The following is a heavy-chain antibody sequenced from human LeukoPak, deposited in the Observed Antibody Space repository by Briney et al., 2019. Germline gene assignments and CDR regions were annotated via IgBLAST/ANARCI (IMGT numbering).Heavy chain of an antibody. D-gene: IGHD1-26*01. V-gene: IGHV3-21*01. CDR2: NSSSSSYI. Sequence: GGSLRLSCAASGFTFSVYIMNWVREAPGKGLECVSSNSSSSSYIYYADSVTGRFTISRDNAKNSLYLQMNILKAEDTAVYYCARAGGSGSYLFFDYWGQGTLVTVSS. J-gene: IGHJ4*02. CDR3: ARAGGSGSYLFFDY. CDR1: GFTFSVYI.